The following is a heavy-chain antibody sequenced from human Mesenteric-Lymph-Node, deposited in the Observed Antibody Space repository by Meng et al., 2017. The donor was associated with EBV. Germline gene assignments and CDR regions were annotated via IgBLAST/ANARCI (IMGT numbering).Heavy chain of an antibody. Sequence: EVQLVESVXXLVKPGGXLRLSCAXSGFNFNTYNMNWVRQAPGKGREWVSCISTGSSYKYCAVSVKARLTISRDNAKNSLFLQMYSLRADDTAVYYCATNGANSGLGMFDHWGQGTLVTVSS. D-gene: IGHD4/OR15-4a*01. V-gene: IGHV3-21*02. CDR2: ISTGSSYK. CDR3: ATNGANSGLGMFDH. J-gene: IGHJ4*02. CDR1: GFNFNTYN.